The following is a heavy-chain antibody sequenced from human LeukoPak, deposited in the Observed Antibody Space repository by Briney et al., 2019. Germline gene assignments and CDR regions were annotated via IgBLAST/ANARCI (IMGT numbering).Heavy chain of an antibody. CDR2: IIPVFGTP. J-gene: IGHJ6*02. Sequence: ASVKVSCKASGGAFSSYATTWVRQAPGQGLEWMGGIIPVFGTPDYAQKFQDRVTITADESTSTVYMEMSSLRFEDTAVYYCARTHSNQPGSYYYYGLDVWGQGTTVTVSS. CDR1: GGAFSSYA. CDR3: ARTHSNQPGSYYYYGLDV. V-gene: IGHV1-69*13. D-gene: IGHD1-14*01.